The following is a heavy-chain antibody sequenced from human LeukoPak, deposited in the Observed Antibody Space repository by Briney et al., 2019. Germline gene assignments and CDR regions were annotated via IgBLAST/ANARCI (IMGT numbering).Heavy chain of an antibody. V-gene: IGHV3-23*01. J-gene: IGHJ5*02. CDR3: AKGLTYWFDP. Sequence: PGGSLRLSCAASGFTFSSYAMSWVRQAPGKGLEWVSAISGSGGSTYYADSVKGRFTISRENSKNTLYLQMNSLRADDTAVYYCAKGLTYWFDPWGQGTMVTVSS. D-gene: IGHD6-19*01. CDR1: GFTFSSYA. CDR2: ISGSGGST.